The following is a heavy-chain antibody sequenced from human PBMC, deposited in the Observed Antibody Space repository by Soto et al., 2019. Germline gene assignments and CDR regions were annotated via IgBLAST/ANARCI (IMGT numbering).Heavy chain of an antibody. V-gene: IGHV3-30*03. CDR1: GFTFSSYG. CDR3: ARSHSSDYWVYDF. J-gene: IGHJ4*02. Sequence: GGSLRLSCAASGFTFSSYGMHWVRQAPGKGLEWVAVISYDGSNKYYADSVKGRFTISRDTAKNSLYLQMNSLRAEDTAVYYCARSHSSDYWVYDFWGQGTLVTVSS. D-gene: IGHD3-22*01. CDR2: ISYDGSNK.